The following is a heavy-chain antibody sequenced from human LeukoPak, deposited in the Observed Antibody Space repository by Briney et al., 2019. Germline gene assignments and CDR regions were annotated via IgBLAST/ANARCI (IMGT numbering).Heavy chain of an antibody. CDR3: ARGLGYAAVAGQIDY. D-gene: IGHD6-19*01. CDR2: INHSGST. CDR1: GGSFSGYY. V-gene: IGHV4-34*01. Sequence: PETLSLTCAVYGGSFSGYYWSWIRQPPGKGLEWIGEINHSGSTNYNPSLKSRVTISVDTSKNQFSLKLSSVTAADTAVYYCARGLGYAAVAGQIDYWGQGTLVTVSS. J-gene: IGHJ4*02.